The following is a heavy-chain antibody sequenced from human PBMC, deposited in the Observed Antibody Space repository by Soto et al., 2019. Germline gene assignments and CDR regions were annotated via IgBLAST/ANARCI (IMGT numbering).Heavy chain of an antibody. D-gene: IGHD3-10*01. CDR2: VDVGGGST. V-gene: IGHV3-23*01. J-gene: IGHJ3*02. Sequence: EVQLLESGGGLVQPGGSLRLSCAASGFTFSTHAMIWVRQAPGKGLNWVSTVDVGGGSTYYTDSVKGRFTVSRDNSKNTVYLQLNTLRAEATAISFCARDRGPAGGGACDIWGQGTMVTVSS. CDR3: ARDRGPAGGGACDI. CDR1: GFTFSTHA.